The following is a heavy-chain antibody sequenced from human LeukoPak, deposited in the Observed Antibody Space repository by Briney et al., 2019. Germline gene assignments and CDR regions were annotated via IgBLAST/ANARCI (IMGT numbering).Heavy chain of an antibody. D-gene: IGHD3-10*01. CDR1: GFTFSSYG. CDR3: ARVEAFYNSGSVWAY. V-gene: IGHV3-7*01. Sequence: GGSLRLSCAASGFTFSSYGMHWVRQAPGKGLEWVANIVPDGSEKYYVESVRGRFTISRDNAKNSLYLQMKSLRAEDTAVYYCARVEAFYNSGSVWAYWGQGTLVTVSS. CDR2: IVPDGSEK. J-gene: IGHJ4*02.